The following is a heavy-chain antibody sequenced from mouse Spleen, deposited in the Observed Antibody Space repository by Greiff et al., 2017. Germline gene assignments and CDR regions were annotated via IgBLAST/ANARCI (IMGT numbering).Heavy chain of an antibody. CDR1: GYSITSGYD. V-gene: IGHV3-1*01. Sequence: EVQLQESGPGMVKPSQSLSLTCTVTGYSITSGYDWHWIRHFPGNKLEWMGYISYSGSTNYNPSLKSRISITHDTSKNHFFLKLNSVTTEDTATYYCARGAMITARGIAYWGQGTLVTVSA. CDR3: ARGAMITARGIAY. D-gene: IGHD2-4*01. CDR2: ISYSGST. J-gene: IGHJ3*01.